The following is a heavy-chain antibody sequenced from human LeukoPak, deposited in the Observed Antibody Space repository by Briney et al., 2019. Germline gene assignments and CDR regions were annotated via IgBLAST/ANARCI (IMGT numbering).Heavy chain of an antibody. D-gene: IGHD2-15*01. CDR2: IYPGDSDA. V-gene: IGHV5-51*01. CDR3: ARAYCRGGSCYSGYYYYYYMDV. CDR1: GYSFANYW. J-gene: IGHJ6*03. Sequence: GESLKISCKGSGYSFANYWIAWVRQMPGKGLEWMGIIYPGDSDARYSPSFQGQVTISADKSISTAYLQWSSLKASDTAMYYCARAYCRGGSCYSGYYYYYYMDVWGKGTTVTVSS.